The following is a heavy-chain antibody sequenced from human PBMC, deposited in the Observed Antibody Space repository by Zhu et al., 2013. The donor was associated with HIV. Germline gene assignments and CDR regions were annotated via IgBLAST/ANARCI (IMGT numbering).Heavy chain of an antibody. J-gene: IGHJ3*02. Sequence: QELLLQSGAEVRWPGASVKVSCKTSGYTFTDYFMHWVRQAPGQGLEWMGWINPATGDSKYAQKFKGRVTMTRDKSSNTVYMEVGYLRSGDTALYYCARALGYCSGGSCDNAFDIWGQGTMVTVSS. V-gene: IGHV1-2*02. D-gene: IGHD2-15*01. CDR1: GYTFTDYF. CDR2: INPATGDS. CDR3: ARALGYCSGGSCDNAFDI.